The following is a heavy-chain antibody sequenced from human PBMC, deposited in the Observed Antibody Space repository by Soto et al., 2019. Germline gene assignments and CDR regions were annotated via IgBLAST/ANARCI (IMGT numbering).Heavy chain of an antibody. Sequence: ASVKVSCKASGGTFSSYAISWVRQAPGQGLEWMGGIIPIFGTANYAQKFQGRVTITADESTNTAYMELSSLRSEDTAVYYCASDRYCTNGVCYTPNWFDPWGQGTLVTVSS. CDR2: IIPIFGTA. CDR3: ASDRYCTNGVCYTPNWFDP. V-gene: IGHV1-69*13. CDR1: GGTFSSYA. D-gene: IGHD2-8*01. J-gene: IGHJ5*02.